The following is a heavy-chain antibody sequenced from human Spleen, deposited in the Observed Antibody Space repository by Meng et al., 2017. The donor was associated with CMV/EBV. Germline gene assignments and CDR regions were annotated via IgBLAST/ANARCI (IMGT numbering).Heavy chain of an antibody. Sequence: GESLKISCAASGFTFSDYYMNWIRQAPGKGPESISYISSSGNTTYYADSVKGRFIISRDNAKTSLYLQMNSLRAEDTAVYYCARDDSTSWYFDYWGQGTPVTVSS. J-gene: IGHJ4*02. V-gene: IGHV3-11*01. D-gene: IGHD6-13*01. CDR1: GFTFSDYY. CDR2: ISSSGNTT. CDR3: ARDDSTSWYFDY.